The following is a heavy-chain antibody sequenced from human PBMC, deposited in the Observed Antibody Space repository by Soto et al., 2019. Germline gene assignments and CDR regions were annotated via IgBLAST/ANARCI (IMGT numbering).Heavy chain of an antibody. CDR3: ARAVAPYLGTWFDP. J-gene: IGHJ5*02. Sequence: QLQLQESGSGLVKPSQTLSLTCAVSGGSISSGNSYSWSWIRQSPGKGLEWIGSISHTGSTSYNPSLKGLVTMSVDKSKIQFSLKLSSVTAADMAVYYCARAVAPYLGTWFDPWVQGTLVIVSS. D-gene: IGHD3-16*01. CDR2: ISHTGST. CDR1: GGSISSGNSYS. V-gene: IGHV4-30-2*06.